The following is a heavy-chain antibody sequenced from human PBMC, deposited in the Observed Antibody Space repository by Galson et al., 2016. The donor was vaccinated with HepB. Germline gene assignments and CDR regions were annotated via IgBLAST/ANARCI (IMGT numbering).Heavy chain of an antibody. CDR3: ARRAATYDSSGYYYGADGDY. V-gene: IGHV4-39*01. CDR1: GGSISSSSYY. D-gene: IGHD3-22*01. J-gene: IGHJ4*02. CDR2: IYYSGST. Sequence: ETLSLTCTVSGGSISSSSYYWGWIRQPPGKGLEWIGSIYYSGSTYYNPTLKSRVTISVDTSKNQFSLKLSSVTAADTAVYYCARRAATYDSSGYYYGADGDYWGQGTLVTVSS.